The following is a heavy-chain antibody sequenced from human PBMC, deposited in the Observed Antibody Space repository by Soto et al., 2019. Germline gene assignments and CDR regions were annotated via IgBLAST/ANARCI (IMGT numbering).Heavy chain of an antibody. CDR1: GFTFTSSA. V-gene: IGHV1-58*01. J-gene: IGHJ4*02. Sequence: GASVKVSCKASGFTFTSSAVQWVRQARGQRLEWIGWIVVGSGNTNYAQKFQERVTITRDMSTSTAYMELSSLRSDDTAAYFCAAGTLVGVPYPSYLGCWGKGTLVSVAS. CDR2: IVVGSGNT. D-gene: IGHD3-3*01. CDR3: AAGTLVGVPYPSYLGC.